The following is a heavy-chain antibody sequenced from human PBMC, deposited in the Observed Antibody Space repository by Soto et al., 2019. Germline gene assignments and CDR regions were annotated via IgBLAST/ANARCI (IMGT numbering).Heavy chain of an antibody. J-gene: IGHJ4*02. Sequence: SETLSLTCTVSGGSISSSSYYWGWIRQPPGKGLEWIGSIYYSGSTYYNPSLKSRVTISVDTSKNQFSLKLRSVTAADTAVYYCARAPGDYFDYWGQGTLVTVSS. CDR1: GGSISSSSYY. CDR3: ARAPGDYFDY. CDR2: IYYSGST. V-gene: IGHV4-39*07.